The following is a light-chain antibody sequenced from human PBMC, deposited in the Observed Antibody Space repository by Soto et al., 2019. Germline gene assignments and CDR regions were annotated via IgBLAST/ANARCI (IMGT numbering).Light chain of an antibody. Sequence: QSALTQPASLSGAPVQSITISCTGTSRDVGRYDYVSWYQHHPGKAPKLIIYVVSDRPSGVSNRFSGSKSGNTASLTISGLQAEDEADYYCSSFTDSRVYVFGSGTKVTVL. J-gene: IGLJ1*01. CDR1: SRDVGRYDY. V-gene: IGLV2-14*01. CDR3: SSFTDSRVYV. CDR2: VVS.